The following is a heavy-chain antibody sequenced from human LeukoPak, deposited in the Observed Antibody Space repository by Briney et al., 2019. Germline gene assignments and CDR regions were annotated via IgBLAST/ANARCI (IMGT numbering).Heavy chain of an antibody. CDR1: GYTFSDYY. V-gene: IGHV1-2*02. J-gene: IGHJ4*02. CDR3: ARKAKPSGFTSGWAY. D-gene: IGHD6-19*01. CDR2: INPNNGNT. Sequence: ASVKVSCKASGYTFSDYYIYWVRQAPGQGLEWVGWINPNNGNTDYAPNVQGRVTMTRDTSITTAYMEMSSLKSDDTAVYYCARKAKPSGFTSGWAYWGQRTLVTVSS.